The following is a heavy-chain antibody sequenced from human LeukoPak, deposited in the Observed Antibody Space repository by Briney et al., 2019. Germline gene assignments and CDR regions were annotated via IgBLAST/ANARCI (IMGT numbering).Heavy chain of an antibody. V-gene: IGHV1-18*01. CDR3: ARGGGWYYDFWSGYYSLDY. Sequence: ASVKVSCKSSGGTFSSYAISWARQAPGQGLEWMGWISAYNGNTNYAQKLQGRVTMTTDTSTSTAYMELRSLRSDDTAVYYCARGGGWYYDFWSGYYSLDYWGQGTLVTVSS. D-gene: IGHD3-3*01. CDR1: GGTFSSYA. J-gene: IGHJ4*02. CDR2: ISAYNGNT.